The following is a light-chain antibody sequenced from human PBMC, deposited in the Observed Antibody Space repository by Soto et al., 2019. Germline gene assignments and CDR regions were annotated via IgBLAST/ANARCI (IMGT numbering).Light chain of an antibody. V-gene: IGLV2-14*01. Sequence: QSALTQPASVSGSPGQSITISCTGTSSDVGGYNYVSWYQQHPGKAPKLMIYDVSNRPLGVSNRFSGSKSGNTASLTISGLQDEDEADYYCSSYTSSTVVFGGGTKVTVL. CDR2: DVS. J-gene: IGLJ2*01. CDR3: SSYTSSTVV. CDR1: SSDVGGYNY.